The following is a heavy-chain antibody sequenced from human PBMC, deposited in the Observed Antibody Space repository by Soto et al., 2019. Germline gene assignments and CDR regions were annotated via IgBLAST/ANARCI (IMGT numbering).Heavy chain of an antibody. Sequence: PSETLSLTCTVSGGSISNFYWRWIRQPPGKGLKWIGYVYYTGSTSYNPSLKRRVTFSADSSRGQFSLRLNSVTAADTAVYFCARSFLGPDLLADSFVDYYYYMDVWGQGTTVTVSS. V-gene: IGHV4-59*08. CDR3: ARSFLGPDLLADSFVDYYYYMDV. J-gene: IGHJ6*03. CDR2: VYYTGST. D-gene: IGHD3-9*01. CDR1: GGSISNFY.